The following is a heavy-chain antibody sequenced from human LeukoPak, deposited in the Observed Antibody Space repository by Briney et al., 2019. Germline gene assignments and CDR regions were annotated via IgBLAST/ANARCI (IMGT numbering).Heavy chain of an antibody. Sequence: ASLQISSRGSAGGFTSYWYGCVRRKPGKSLEWMGVIYPGDSDTNYSPSFQGQVTISADKSISTAYLQSSSLKASDTAMYYCARPRDILTGYCGGAFDIWGQGTMVTVSS. J-gene: IGHJ3*02. CDR3: ARPRDILTGYCGGAFDI. D-gene: IGHD3-9*01. CDR2: IYPGDSDT. V-gene: IGHV5-51*01. CDR1: AGGFTSYW.